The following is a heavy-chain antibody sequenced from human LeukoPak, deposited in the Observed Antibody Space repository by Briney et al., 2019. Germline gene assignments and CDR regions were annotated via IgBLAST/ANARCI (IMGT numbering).Heavy chain of an antibody. V-gene: IGHV3-7*01. CDR1: GFTFNNYW. CDR2: IKNDEIEK. J-gene: IGHJ4*02. D-gene: IGHD4-17*01. CDR3: TRVPYGDYWSSDY. Sequence: GGSLRLSCAASGFTFNNYWMSWVRQAPGGGLGWVANIKNDEIEKYYVDSVKGRFTISRDNAKNSLFLQLNSLRVEDTAIYYCTRVPYGDYWSSDYWGQGTLVTVSS.